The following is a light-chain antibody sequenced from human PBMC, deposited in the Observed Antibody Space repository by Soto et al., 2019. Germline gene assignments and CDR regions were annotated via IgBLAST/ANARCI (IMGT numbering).Light chain of an antibody. V-gene: IGLV2-14*01. Sequence: QSVLTQPASVSGSPGQSIIISCTGTSSDVGRYNYVSWYQQHPGKAPKLMIYEVNNRPSGVSNRFSGSKSGNTASLTISGLQAEDEADYYCNSYTTGSTYVFGTGTKLTVL. J-gene: IGLJ1*01. CDR2: EVN. CDR1: SSDVGRYNY. CDR3: NSYTTGSTYV.